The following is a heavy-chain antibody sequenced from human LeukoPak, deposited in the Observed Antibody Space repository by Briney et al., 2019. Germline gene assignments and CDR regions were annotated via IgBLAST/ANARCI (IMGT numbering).Heavy chain of an antibody. D-gene: IGHD1-7*01. CDR2: IKSKTDGGTT. CDR1: GFTFNNAS. J-gene: IGHJ4*02. CDR3: TRQVELVDY. V-gene: IGHV3-15*07. Sequence: GGSLRLSCAASGFTFNNASMNWVRQAPGKGLEWVGRIKSKTDGGTTDYAAPVKGRFTISRDDSKNTLFLQMNSLKTEDTAMYYCTRQVELVDYWGQGTLVTVSS.